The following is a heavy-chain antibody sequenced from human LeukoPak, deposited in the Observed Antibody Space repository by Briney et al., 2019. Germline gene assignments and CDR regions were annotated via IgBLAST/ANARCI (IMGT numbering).Heavy chain of an antibody. J-gene: IGHJ4*02. D-gene: IGHD2-2*01. CDR2: INPNSGGT. V-gene: IGHV1-2*06. Sequence: ASVKVSCKASGYTFTGYYMHWVRQAPGQGLEWMGRINPNSGGTNYAQKFQGRVTMTRDTSISTAYMELSRLRSDDTAVYYCARVPIQNIVVVPAGFGYWGQGTLVTVSS. CDR1: GYTFTGYY. CDR3: ARVPIQNIVVVPAGFGY.